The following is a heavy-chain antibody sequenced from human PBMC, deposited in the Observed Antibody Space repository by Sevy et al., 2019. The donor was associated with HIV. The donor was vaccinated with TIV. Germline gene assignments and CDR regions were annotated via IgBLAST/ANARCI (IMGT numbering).Heavy chain of an antibody. CDR3: ARGPHYYYYYGMDV. CDR2: IWYDGSNK. V-gene: IGHV3-33*01. Sequence: GGSLRLSCAASGFTFSSYGMHWVRQAPGEGLEWVAVIWYDGSNKYYADSVKGRFTISRDNSKNTLYLQMNSLRAEDTAVYYCARGPHYYYYYGMDVWGQGTTVTVSS. J-gene: IGHJ6*02. CDR1: GFTFSSYG.